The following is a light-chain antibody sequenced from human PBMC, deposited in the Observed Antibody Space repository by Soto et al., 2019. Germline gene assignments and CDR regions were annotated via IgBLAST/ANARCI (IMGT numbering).Light chain of an antibody. CDR1: SSNIGGNS. CDR3: GSWDSSLSAYD. CDR2: DDN. V-gene: IGLV1-51*01. J-gene: IGLJ1*01. Sequence: VLTKPPSVSAAPGHKVTIFCSESSSNIGGNSVSWYQQLPRTAPKLLIYDDNRRPSGIPDRFSGCKSGTSATLGITGFQAGDEADYYCGSWDSSLSAYDFGTGTKVTVL.